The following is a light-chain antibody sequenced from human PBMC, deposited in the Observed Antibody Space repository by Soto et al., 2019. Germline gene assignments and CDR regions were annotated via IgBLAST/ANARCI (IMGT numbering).Light chain of an antibody. CDR2: ENN. CDR1: SSNIGAGYE. Sequence: QSVLTQPPSVSEAPGQRVTISCTGSSSNIGAGYEAHWYQQVPGTAPKLLIYENNNRPSGVPDRFSGSKSVTSASLAITGLQAEDEADYYCQSYDSSLSGYVFGTGTKLTVL. V-gene: IGLV1-40*01. J-gene: IGLJ1*01. CDR3: QSYDSSLSGYV.